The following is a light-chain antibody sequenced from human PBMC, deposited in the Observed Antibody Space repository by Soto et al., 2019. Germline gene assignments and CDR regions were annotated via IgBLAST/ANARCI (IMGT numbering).Light chain of an antibody. CDR3: QQYNSYSRT. J-gene: IGKJ1*01. CDR2: DAS. CDR1: QSISSW. Sequence: EIHMTQSPSPLSASVGDRVTITCRASQSISSWLAWYQQKPGKAPKLLIYDASSLESGVPSRFSGSGSGTEFTLTISSLQPDDFATYYCQQYNSYSRTFGQGTKVDIK. V-gene: IGKV1-5*01.